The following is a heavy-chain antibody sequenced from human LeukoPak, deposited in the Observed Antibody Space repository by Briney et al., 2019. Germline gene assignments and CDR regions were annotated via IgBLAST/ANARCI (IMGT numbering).Heavy chain of an antibody. V-gene: IGHV3-11*01. Sequence: GGSLRLSCAASGFTFSDYYMSWIRQAPGKGLEWVSYISSSGSTIYYADSVKGRFTISRDNAKNSLYLQMNSLRAEDTAVYYCARDRSWYDSSGYYHDFDYWGQGTLVTVSS. J-gene: IGHJ4*02. CDR3: ARDRSWYDSSGYYHDFDY. CDR1: GFTFSDYY. CDR2: ISSSGSTI. D-gene: IGHD3-22*01.